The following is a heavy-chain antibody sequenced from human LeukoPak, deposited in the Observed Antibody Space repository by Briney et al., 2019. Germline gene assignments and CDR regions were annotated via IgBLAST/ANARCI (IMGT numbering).Heavy chain of an antibody. CDR2: ISSSSSYL. D-gene: IGHD2-15*01. CDR1: GFTFSSYS. J-gene: IGHJ6*03. V-gene: IGHV3-21*01. Sequence: PGGSLRLSCAASGFTFSSYSMNWVRQAPGKGLEWVSSISSSSSYLYYADSVKGRFTISRDNAKNSLYLQMNSLRAEDTAVYYCARDPGYCSGGSCQYYYYYYMDVWGKGTTVTVSS. CDR3: ARDPGYCSGGSCQYYYYYYMDV.